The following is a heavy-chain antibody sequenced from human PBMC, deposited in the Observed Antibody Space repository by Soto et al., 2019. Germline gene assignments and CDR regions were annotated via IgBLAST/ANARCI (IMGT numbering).Heavy chain of an antibody. CDR3: ARHMYNGSYRGIYYFDY. J-gene: IGHJ4*02. V-gene: IGHV4-39*01. Sequence: QLQLQESGPGLVKPSETLSLTCTVSGDSIRDSSFYWGWIRQPPGKGLEWIGSIYYSGATYYNASLKSRVTISIDTSKNHFSLKLSSVTAADTALYFCARHMYNGSYRGIYYFDYWGRGTLITVSS. CDR1: GDSIRDSSFY. CDR2: IYYSGAT. D-gene: IGHD1-26*01.